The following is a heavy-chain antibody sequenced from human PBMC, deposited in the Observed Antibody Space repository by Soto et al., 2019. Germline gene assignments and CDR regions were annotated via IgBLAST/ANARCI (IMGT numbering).Heavy chain of an antibody. Sequence: KSSETLSLTCSVSGGSISSGGYYWSWIRQHPGKGLEWIGYIYYSGSTYYNPSLKSRVTISVDTSKNQFSLKLSSVTAADTAVYYCARAYCSGGSCYESKFDYWGQGTLVTVSS. D-gene: IGHD2-15*01. J-gene: IGHJ4*02. CDR2: IYYSGST. CDR1: GGSISSGGYY. V-gene: IGHV4-31*03. CDR3: ARAYCSGGSCYESKFDY.